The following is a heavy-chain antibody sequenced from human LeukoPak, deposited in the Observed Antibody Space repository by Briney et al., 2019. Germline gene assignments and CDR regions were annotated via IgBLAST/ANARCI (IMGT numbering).Heavy chain of an antibody. CDR1: GFTFDDYA. CDR2: VSWNSGTI. V-gene: IGHV3-9*01. Sequence: GGSLRLSCAASGFTFDDYAMHGVRQVPGKGLEWVSGVSWNSGTIGYADSVKGRFTISRDNAKNSLYLQMNSLRAEDTALYYCAKSYSSSSRYQPFDYWGQGTLVTVSS. D-gene: IGHD6-6*01. J-gene: IGHJ4*02. CDR3: AKSYSSSSRYQPFDY.